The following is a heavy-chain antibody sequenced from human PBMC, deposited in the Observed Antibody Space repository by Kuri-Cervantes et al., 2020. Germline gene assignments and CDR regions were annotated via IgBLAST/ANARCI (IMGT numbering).Heavy chain of an antibody. CDR3: AREWELPDYDYYGMDV. CDR2: ISAYNGNT. V-gene: IGHV1-18*01. D-gene: IGHD1-26*01. Sequence: ASVKVSCKASGYTFTSYGISWVLQAPGQGLEWMGWISAYNGNTNYAQKLQGRVTMTTDTSTSTAYMELRSLRSDDTAVYYCAREWELPDYDYYGMDVWGQGTTVTASS. J-gene: IGHJ6*02. CDR1: GYTFTSYG.